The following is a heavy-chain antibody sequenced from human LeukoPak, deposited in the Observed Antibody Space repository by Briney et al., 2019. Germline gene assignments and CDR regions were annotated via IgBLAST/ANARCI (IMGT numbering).Heavy chain of an antibody. D-gene: IGHD5-24*01. Sequence: ASVKVSCKASGYTFTGYYMHWVRQAPGQGPEWMGVISPSGGSTTYAQKFQGRVTLTRDMSTSTDYLELSSLRSEDTAVYYCARDNSVRDEAWWFTPWGQGTLVNVSS. V-gene: IGHV1-46*01. CDR3: ARDNSVRDEAWWFTP. J-gene: IGHJ5*02. CDR2: ISPSGGST. CDR1: GYTFTGYY.